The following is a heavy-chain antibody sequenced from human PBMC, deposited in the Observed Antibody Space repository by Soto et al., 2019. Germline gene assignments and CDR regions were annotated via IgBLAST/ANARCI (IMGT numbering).Heavy chain of an antibody. CDR1: GGTFSSYT. Sequence: SVKVSCQASGGTFSSYTISWVRQAPGQGLEWMGRIIPILGIANYAQKFQGRVTITADKSTSTAYMELSSRRSEDTAVYYCARENSYCSSTSCYECFDYWGQGTLVTVS. CDR2: IIPILGIA. V-gene: IGHV1-69*04. J-gene: IGHJ4*02. CDR3: ARENSYCSSTSCYECFDY. D-gene: IGHD2-2*01.